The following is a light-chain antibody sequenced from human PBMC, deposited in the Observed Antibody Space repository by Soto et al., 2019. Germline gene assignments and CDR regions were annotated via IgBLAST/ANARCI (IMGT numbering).Light chain of an antibody. CDR1: SSDVGLYDY. Sequence: QSVLTQPASVSGCPGQSITISCTGTSSDVGLYDYASWYQQHPGKAPQLMIYAVSNRPSGVSNRFSASKSGNTASLFISGLQAEDEADYYCSSYTSDSSYVFGSGTKVTVL. CDR2: AVS. CDR3: SSYTSDSSYV. J-gene: IGLJ1*01. V-gene: IGLV2-14*01.